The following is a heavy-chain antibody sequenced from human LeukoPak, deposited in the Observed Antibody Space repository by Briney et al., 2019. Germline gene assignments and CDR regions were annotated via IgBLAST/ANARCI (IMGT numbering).Heavy chain of an antibody. J-gene: IGHJ3*02. CDR3: ARDLAGDYGDYLDAFDI. V-gene: IGHV3-11*04. CDR2: IGKNGNLV. D-gene: IGHD4-17*01. Sequence: GGSLRLSCAASGFTFSDFYMSWVRQAPGKGLEWISYIGKNGNLVDYADSVKGRFTVSRDNTKNSLYLQMNSLRAEDTAVYYCARDLAGDYGDYLDAFDIWGQGTMVTVSS. CDR1: GFTFSDFY.